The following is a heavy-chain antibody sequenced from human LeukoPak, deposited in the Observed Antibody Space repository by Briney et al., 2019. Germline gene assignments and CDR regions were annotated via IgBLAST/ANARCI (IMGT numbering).Heavy chain of an antibody. CDR2: IYSGGYT. V-gene: IGHV3-53*04. Sequence: GGSLRLSCAASGFNVSSNYMSWVRQAPGKGLEWDSVIYSGGYTYYADSVKGRFTIARHDSKNTVNLQMNSLRAEDTAVYFCARGTVFRAFDLWGQGTMVTVSS. CDR3: ARGTVFRAFDL. D-gene: IGHD4-17*01. J-gene: IGHJ3*01. CDR1: GFNVSSNY.